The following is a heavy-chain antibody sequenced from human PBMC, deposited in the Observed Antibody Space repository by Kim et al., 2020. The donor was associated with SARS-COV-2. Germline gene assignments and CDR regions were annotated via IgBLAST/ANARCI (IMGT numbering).Heavy chain of an antibody. D-gene: IGHD1-1*01. Sequence: GGSLRLSCAASGFTFSSHWMYWVRQVPGKRPVWVSRIDGDGSVTNYADSVKGRFIISRDNAKSTLYLQMNSLRVDDTAVYYCARDDNWSLDYWGQGTLVTVSS. V-gene: IGHV3-74*01. CDR2: IDGDGSVT. J-gene: IGHJ4*02. CDR1: GFTFSSHW. CDR3: ARDDNWSLDY.